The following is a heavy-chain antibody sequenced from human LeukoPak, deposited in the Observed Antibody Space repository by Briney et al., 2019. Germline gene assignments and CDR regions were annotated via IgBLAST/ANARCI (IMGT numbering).Heavy chain of an antibody. CDR3: ARSYYDILTGYYPTGYDY. CDR2: IYPGDSDT. J-gene: IGHJ4*02. Sequence: GESLKISCKGSGYSFTSYWIGWVRQMPGKGLEWMGIIYPGDSDTRYSPSFQGQVTISADKSISTAYLQWSSLKAPDTAMYYCARSYYDILTGYYPTGYDYWGQGTLVTVSS. V-gene: IGHV5-51*01. CDR1: GYSFTSYW. D-gene: IGHD3-9*01.